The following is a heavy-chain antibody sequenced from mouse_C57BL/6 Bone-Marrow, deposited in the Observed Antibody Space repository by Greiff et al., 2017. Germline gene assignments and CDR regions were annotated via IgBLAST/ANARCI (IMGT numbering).Heavy chain of an antibody. CDR3: TRRGGNDAVLGWFAY. Sequence: EVQLVESGTVLARPGASVKMSCKTSGYTFTSYWMHWVKQRPGQGLEWIGAIYPGNSDTSYNQKFKGKAKRTAVKSASTAYMEISSLTNEDSAVYYCTRRGGNDAVLGWFAYWGQGTLVTVSA. D-gene: IGHD2-3*01. CDR1: GYTFTSYW. CDR2: IYPGNSDT. J-gene: IGHJ3*01. V-gene: IGHV1-5*01.